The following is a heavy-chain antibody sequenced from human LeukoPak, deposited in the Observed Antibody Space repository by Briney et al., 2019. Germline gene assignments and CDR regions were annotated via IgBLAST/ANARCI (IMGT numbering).Heavy chain of an antibody. CDR3: ARVPADAIDY. CDR2: IYYSGST. CDR1: GGSISSYY. V-gene: IGHV4-59*01. D-gene: IGHD2-2*01. J-gene: IGHJ4*02. Sequence: SETLSLTCTVSGGSISSYYWSWIRQPPGKGLEWIGYIYYSGSTNYNPSLKSRVTISVDTSKNQFSLKLSSVTAADTAVYYCARVPADAIDYWGQGTLVTVSS.